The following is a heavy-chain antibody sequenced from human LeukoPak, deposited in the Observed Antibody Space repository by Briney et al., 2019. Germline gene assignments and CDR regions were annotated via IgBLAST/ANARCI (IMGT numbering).Heavy chain of an antibody. D-gene: IGHD1-20*01. CDR2: IFRSGST. CDR1: GGSISSGSYY. Sequence: SETLSLTCTVSGGSISSGSYYWSWVRQPAGKGLEWIGTIFRSGSTSYNPSLKSRLTISVDTSKNQFSLKLSSVTAADTAVYYCARGTRNWYAVYWGQGTLVTVSS. V-gene: IGHV4-39*07. J-gene: IGHJ4*02. CDR3: ARGTRNWYAVY.